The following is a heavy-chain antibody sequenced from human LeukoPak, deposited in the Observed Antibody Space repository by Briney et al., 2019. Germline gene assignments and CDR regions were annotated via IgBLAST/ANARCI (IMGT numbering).Heavy chain of an antibody. Sequence: GESLKISCKGSGYSFTSNWIGWVRQMPGKGLEWMGIIFAGDSDTRYSPSFQGQVTISADKSISTAYLQWSSLKASDTAMYYCARSMNSGYPYYFDYWGQGTLVTVSS. J-gene: IGHJ4*02. CDR1: GYSFTSNW. CDR2: IFAGDSDT. D-gene: IGHD3-22*01. CDR3: ARSMNSGYPYYFDY. V-gene: IGHV5-51*01.